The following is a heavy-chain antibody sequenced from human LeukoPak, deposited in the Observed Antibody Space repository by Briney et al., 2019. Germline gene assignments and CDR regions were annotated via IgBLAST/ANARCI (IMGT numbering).Heavy chain of an antibody. CDR1: GVSLSSVAFY. Sequence: SQTLSLTCTVSGVSLSSVAFYWSWIRHHPGEGLEWIGNIYYSGSTYYTPSIKSRVTISVDRSKNQFSLKLTSVTAADTAVYYCARAFPFDDYGDPDAFDIWGQGTMVTVSS. J-gene: IGHJ3*02. CDR2: IYYSGST. D-gene: IGHD4-17*01. V-gene: IGHV4-30-4*08. CDR3: ARAFPFDDYGDPDAFDI.